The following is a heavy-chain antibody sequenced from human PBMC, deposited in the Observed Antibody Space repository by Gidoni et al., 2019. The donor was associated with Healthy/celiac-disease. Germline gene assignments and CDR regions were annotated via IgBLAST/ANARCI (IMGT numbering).Heavy chain of an antibody. Sequence: QVQLVESGGGVVQPGRSLRLSCAASGFTFSSYAIHWVRQAPGKGLEWVAIISYDGSNKYYADSVKGRFTISRDNSKNTLYLQMNSLRAEDTAVYYCARDTYYYGSGSYDSVNWFDPWGQGTLVTVSS. V-gene: IGHV3-30*04. D-gene: IGHD3-10*01. CDR2: ISYDGSNK. CDR3: ARDTYYYGSGSYDSVNWFDP. CDR1: GFTFSSYA. J-gene: IGHJ5*02.